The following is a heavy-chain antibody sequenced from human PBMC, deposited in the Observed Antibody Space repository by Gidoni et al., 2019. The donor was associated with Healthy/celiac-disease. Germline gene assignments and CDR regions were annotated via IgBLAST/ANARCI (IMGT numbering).Heavy chain of an antibody. D-gene: IGHD3-22*01. V-gene: IGHV3-30-3*01. CDR1: GFTFSSYA. CDR3: ARGDYDSSGYGAFDI. Sequence: QVQLVESGGGVVQPGRSLRLSCAASGFTFSSYAMHWVRQAPGKGLEWVAVISYDGSNKYYADSVKGRFTISRDNSKNTLYLQMNSLRAEDTAVYYCARGDYDSSGYGAFDIWGQGTMVTVSS. CDR2: ISYDGSNK. J-gene: IGHJ3*02.